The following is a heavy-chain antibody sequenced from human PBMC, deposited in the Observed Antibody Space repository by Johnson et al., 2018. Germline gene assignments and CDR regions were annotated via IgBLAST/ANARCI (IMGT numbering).Heavy chain of an antibody. J-gene: IGHJ3*01. CDR3: TTNLGMIGGDV. CDR2: IKSKTDGGTT. Sequence: EVQLVESGGGLVKPGGSLRLSCAASGFTFSNAWMSWVRQAPRKGLEWVGRIKSKTDGGTTDHAAPVKGRFSISRDDSKNTLYLQMNSLKSEDTAGYYCTTNLGMIGGDVWGQGTVFTVSS. V-gene: IGHV3-15*01. D-gene: IGHD3-22*01. CDR1: GFTFSNAW.